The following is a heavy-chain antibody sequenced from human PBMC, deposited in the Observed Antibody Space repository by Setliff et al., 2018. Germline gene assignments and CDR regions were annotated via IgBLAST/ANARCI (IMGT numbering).Heavy chain of an antibody. J-gene: IGHJ4*02. V-gene: IGHV3-30*02. D-gene: IGHD1-26*01. CDR1: GFTFSSHG. CDR2: IRQDGNNK. Sequence: GGSLRLSCAASGFTFSSHGMHWVRQAPGKGLEWVAFIRQDGNNKYYRDSVRGRFTISRDNSKTTLFLQMNSLRPEDTGIYYCAKEVVGLHLSGLDYWGQGNLVTVSS. CDR3: AKEVVGLHLSGLDY.